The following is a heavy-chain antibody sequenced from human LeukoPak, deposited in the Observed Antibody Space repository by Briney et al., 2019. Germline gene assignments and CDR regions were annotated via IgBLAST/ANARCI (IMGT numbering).Heavy chain of an antibody. D-gene: IGHD3-10*01. Sequence: GGSLRLSCAASGFTVSSNYMSWVRQAPGKGLEWVSVIYSGGSTYYADSVKGRFTISRDNSKNTLYLQMNSLRAEDTAVYYCAKDIKASGNSGLNYWGQGTLVTVSS. J-gene: IGHJ4*02. CDR1: GFTVSSNY. V-gene: IGHV3-66*01. CDR2: IYSGGST. CDR3: AKDIKASGNSGLNY.